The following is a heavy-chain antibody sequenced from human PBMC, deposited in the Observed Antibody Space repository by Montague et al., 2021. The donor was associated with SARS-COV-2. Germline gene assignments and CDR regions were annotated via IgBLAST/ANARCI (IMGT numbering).Heavy chain of an antibody. CDR3: ARDLPLIIMVRGVTFGYYGMDV. J-gene: IGHJ6*02. D-gene: IGHD3-10*01. CDR2: ISSSGSTI. CDR1: GFTFSSYE. V-gene: IGHV3-48*03. Sequence: SLRLSCAASGFTFSSYEMNWVRQAPGKGLEWVSYISSSGSTIYYADSVXGRFTISRDNAKNSLYLQMNSLRAEDTAVYYCARDLPLIIMVRGVTFGYYGMDVWGQGTTVTVSS.